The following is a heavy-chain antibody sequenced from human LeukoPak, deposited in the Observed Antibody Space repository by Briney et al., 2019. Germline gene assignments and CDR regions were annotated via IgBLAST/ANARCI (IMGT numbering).Heavy chain of an antibody. Sequence: GGSLRLPCAASGFTFSNYVMSWVRQAPGKGLEWVSGISGSGDSTYYADSVKGRFTISRDNSKNTLYLQMNSLRVEDTAAYYCAKVRAPSGWFNSDYWGQGTLVTVSS. D-gene: IGHD6-19*01. CDR2: ISGSGDST. J-gene: IGHJ4*02. CDR3: AKVRAPSGWFNSDY. V-gene: IGHV3-23*01. CDR1: GFTFSNYV.